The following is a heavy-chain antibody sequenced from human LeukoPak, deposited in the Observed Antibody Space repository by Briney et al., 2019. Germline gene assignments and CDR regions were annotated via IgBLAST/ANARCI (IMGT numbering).Heavy chain of an antibody. J-gene: IGHJ4*02. CDR3: ARSRYYYDTSGYAY. CDR2: IYHSGIT. Sequence: PSETLSLTCIVSGGSMRNYYWGWIRQPPGKGPEWIGCIYHSGITRFNSSLKSRASISLDTSKNQFSLKLTSVTAADTAVYYCARSRYYYDTSGYAYWGQGTHVTVSS. CDR1: GGSMRNYY. D-gene: IGHD3-22*01. V-gene: IGHV4-59*01.